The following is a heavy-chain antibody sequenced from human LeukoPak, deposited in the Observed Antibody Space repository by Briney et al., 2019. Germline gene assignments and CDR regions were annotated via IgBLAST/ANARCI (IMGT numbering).Heavy chain of an antibody. CDR1: GGSFSGYY. Sequence: SETLSLTCAVYGGSFSGYYWSWIRQPPGKGLEWIGEINHSGSTNYNPSLKSRVTISVDTSKNQFSLKLSSVTAADTAVYNCARGGEYYFDYWGQGTLLTVSS. V-gene: IGHV4-34*01. CDR2: INHSGST. CDR3: ARGGEYYFDY. D-gene: IGHD3-10*01. J-gene: IGHJ4*02.